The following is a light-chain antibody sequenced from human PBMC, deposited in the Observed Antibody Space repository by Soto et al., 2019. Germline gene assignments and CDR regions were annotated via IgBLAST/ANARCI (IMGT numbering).Light chain of an antibody. J-gene: IGLJ3*02. CDR3: TAWDGSLDGRV. V-gene: IGLV1-44*01. Sequence: QSVLTQPPSASGTPGQRVTISCSGSGPNIGTNTVNWYQQLPGTAPKLLIYRTDQRPAGIPDRFSGSKSGTSASLDISGLQSDDEADYYCTAWDGSLDGRVFGGGTQLTVL. CDR1: GPNIGTNT. CDR2: RTD.